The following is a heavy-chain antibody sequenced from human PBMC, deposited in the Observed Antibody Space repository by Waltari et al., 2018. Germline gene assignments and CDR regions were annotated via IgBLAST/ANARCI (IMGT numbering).Heavy chain of an antibody. CDR2: ISYDGSNK. V-gene: IGHV3-30*01. CDR3: ARGGTAMEVFDY. CDR1: GFTFSSYA. D-gene: IGHD5-18*01. Sequence: QVQLVESGGGVVQPGRSLRLSCAASGFTFSSYAMNWVSQAPGKGLEWVAVISYDGSNKYYADSVKGRFTISRDNSKNTLYLQMNSLRAEDTAVYYCARGGTAMEVFDYWGQGTLVTVSS. J-gene: IGHJ4*02.